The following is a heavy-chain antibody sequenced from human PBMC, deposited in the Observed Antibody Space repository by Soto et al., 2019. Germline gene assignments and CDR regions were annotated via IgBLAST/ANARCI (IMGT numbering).Heavy chain of an antibody. CDR2: IYYSGST. CDR3: ARDLRYSSGWYGMIHWYFDL. J-gene: IGHJ2*01. V-gene: IGHV4-59*01. Sequence: KLPETLSLTCTVSGGSISSYYWSWIRQPPGKGLEWIGYIYYSGSTNYNPSLKSRVTISVDTSKNQFSLKLSSVTAADTAVYYCARDLRYSSGWYGMIHWYFDLWGRGTLVTVSS. D-gene: IGHD6-19*01. CDR1: GGSISSYY.